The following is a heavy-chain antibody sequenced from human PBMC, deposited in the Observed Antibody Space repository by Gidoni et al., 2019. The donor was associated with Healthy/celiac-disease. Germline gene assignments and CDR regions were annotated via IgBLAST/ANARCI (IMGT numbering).Heavy chain of an antibody. CDR2: IYYSGST. J-gene: IGHJ4*02. V-gene: IGHV4-39*01. Sequence: QLQLQESCPGLVKPSETLSLTCTVSGCSISSSSYYWGWIRQPPGKGLEWIGSIYYSGSTYYKQSLKSRVTISVDTSKNQFSLKLSSVTAADTAVYYCARQVASSSSSPFDYWGQGTLVTVSS. CDR3: ARQVASSSSSPFDY. D-gene: IGHD6-6*01. CDR1: GCSISSSSYY.